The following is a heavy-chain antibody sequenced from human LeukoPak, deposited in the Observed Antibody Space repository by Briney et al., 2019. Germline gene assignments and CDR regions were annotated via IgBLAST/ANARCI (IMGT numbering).Heavy chain of an antibody. J-gene: IGHJ5*02. CDR3: AALTLTGVAGQGWFDA. Sequence: SETLSLTCSVSGDSISNNNWSWAWIRQLPGKGLEWIGTMPFDEKVSDNEIPSYNPSLKGRATISAEKSKNQLSLKVKSVTAADTASYYCAALTLTGVAGQGWFDAWGQGTLAIVSS. D-gene: IGHD3-3*01. CDR1: GDSISNNNWS. V-gene: IGHV4-39*01. CDR2: MPFDEKVSDNEIP.